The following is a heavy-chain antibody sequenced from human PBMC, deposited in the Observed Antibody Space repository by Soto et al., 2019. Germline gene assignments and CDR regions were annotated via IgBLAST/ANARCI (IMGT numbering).Heavy chain of an antibody. D-gene: IGHD1-26*01. CDR2: ISYDGSNK. CDR1: GFTFSSYA. CDR3: ARDPSYPLSIVGAISEFYFDY. Sequence: PGGSLRLSCAASGFTFSSYAMHWVRQAPGKGLEWVAVISYDGSNKYYADSVKGRFTISRDNSKNTLYLQMNSLRAEDTAVYYCARDPSYPLSIVGAISEFYFDYWGQGTLVTVSS. V-gene: IGHV3-30-3*01. J-gene: IGHJ4*02.